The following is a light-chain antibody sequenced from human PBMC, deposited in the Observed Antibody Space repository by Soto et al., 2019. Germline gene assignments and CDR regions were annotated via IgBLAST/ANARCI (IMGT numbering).Light chain of an antibody. J-gene: IGLJ1*01. V-gene: IGLV2-11*01. CDR1: SSDVGGYNY. CDR3: CSYAGSYSYV. Sequence: QSVLTQPRSVSGSPGQSVAISCTGTSSDVGGYNYVSWYQQHPGKALKLMIYDVTKRPSGVPDRFSASKSGNTASLTISGLQADDEADYYCCSYAGSYSYVFGTGTKVTVL. CDR2: DVT.